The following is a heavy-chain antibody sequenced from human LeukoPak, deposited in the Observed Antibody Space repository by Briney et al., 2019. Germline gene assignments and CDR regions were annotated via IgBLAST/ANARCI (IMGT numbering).Heavy chain of an antibody. CDR1: GFTLSSYW. J-gene: IGHJ1*01. D-gene: IGHD3-9*01. CDR2: IKQDGSEK. Sequence: GSLRLSCAASGFTLSSYWMSWVRQAPGKGLEWVANIKQDGSEKYYMDSVKGRFTISRDNAKNSLYLQMNSLRAEDTAVYYCARGIDILTGYYKLAEYFQHWGQGTLVTVSS. V-gene: IGHV3-7*03. CDR3: ARGIDILTGYYKLAEYFQH.